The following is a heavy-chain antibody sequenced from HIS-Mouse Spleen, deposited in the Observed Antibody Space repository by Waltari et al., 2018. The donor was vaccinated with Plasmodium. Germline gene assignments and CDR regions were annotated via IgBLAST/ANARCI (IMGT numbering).Heavy chain of an antibody. CDR2: IYSGGST. Sequence: EVQMVESGGGLIEPGGSLRLSCAAHGFPVRSNDMRGVRQAPGKGLEWVSVIYSGGSTYYADSVKGRFTISRDNSKNTLYLQMNSLRAEDTAVYYCARGMKSSSSAFDIWGQGTMVTVSS. D-gene: IGHD6-6*01. CDR1: GFPVRSND. J-gene: IGHJ3*02. CDR3: ARGMKSSSSAFDI. V-gene: IGHV3-53*01.